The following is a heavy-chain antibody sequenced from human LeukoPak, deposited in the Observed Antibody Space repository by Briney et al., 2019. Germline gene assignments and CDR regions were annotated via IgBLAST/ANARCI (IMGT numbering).Heavy chain of an antibody. D-gene: IGHD3-9*01. V-gene: IGHV1-69*05. J-gene: IGHJ4*02. CDR2: IIPIFGTA. CDR1: GYTFTSYG. CDR3: ARVAAILTGYYNFRSGAFDY. Sequence: SVKVSCKASGYTFTSYGISWVRQAPGQGLEWMGGIIPIFGTANYAQKFQGRVTITTDESTSIAYMELSSLRSEDTAVYYCARVAAILTGYYNFRSGAFDYWGQGTLVTVSS.